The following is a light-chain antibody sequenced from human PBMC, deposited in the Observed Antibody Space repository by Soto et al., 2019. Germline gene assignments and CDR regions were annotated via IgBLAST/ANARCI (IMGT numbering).Light chain of an antibody. CDR3: QAYDYSLTASV. Sequence: QSVLTQPASVSGAPGQRVTLSCTGNTSNLGAGYGVHWYQQLPGAAPKLVIFGNRNRPSGVPERFSGSKSGTSASLAITGLQAEDEADYYCQAYDYSLTASVFGGGTKLTVL. CDR1: TSNLGAGYG. J-gene: IGLJ3*02. V-gene: IGLV1-40*01. CDR2: GNR.